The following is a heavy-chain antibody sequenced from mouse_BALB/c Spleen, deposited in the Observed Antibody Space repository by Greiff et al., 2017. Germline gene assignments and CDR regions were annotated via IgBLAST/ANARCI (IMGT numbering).Heavy chain of an antibody. CDR2: IWSGGST. Sequence: VQLVESGPGLVQPSQSLSITCTVSGFSLTSYGVHWVRQSPGKGLEWLGVIWSGGSTDYNAAFISRLSISKDNSKSQVFFKMNSLQANDTAIYYCARSYYRYDVGYAMDYWGQGTSVTVSS. CDR1: GFSLTSYG. CDR3: ARSYYRYDVGYAMDY. J-gene: IGHJ4*01. V-gene: IGHV2-2*02. D-gene: IGHD2-14*01.